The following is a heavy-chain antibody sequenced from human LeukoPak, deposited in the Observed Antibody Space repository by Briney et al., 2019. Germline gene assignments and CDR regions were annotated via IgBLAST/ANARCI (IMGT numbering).Heavy chain of an antibody. D-gene: IGHD3-10*01. V-gene: IGHV3-7*01. Sequence: PGGSLRLSCAASGFTFSSYWMSRVRQAPGKGLEWVANIKQDGSEKYYVDSVKGRFTISRDNAKNSLYLQMNSLRAEDTAVYYCARVRGSSCMDVWGQGTTVTVSS. CDR1: GFTFSSYW. CDR3: ARVRGSSCMDV. J-gene: IGHJ6*02. CDR2: IKQDGSEK.